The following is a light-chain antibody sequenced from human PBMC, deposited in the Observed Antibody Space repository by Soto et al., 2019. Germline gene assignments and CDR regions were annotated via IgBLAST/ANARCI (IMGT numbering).Light chain of an antibody. V-gene: IGKV1-9*01. CDR1: QGISSF. Sequence: DIQLTQSPSFLSASVGDRVTITCRASQGISSFLAWYQEKPGEAPKLLIYDASTLQSGVPSRFSGSGSGTEFTLKISSLQPEDFATYYCQQRDSYPITFGQGTRLEIK. CDR3: QQRDSYPIT. CDR2: DAS. J-gene: IGKJ5*01.